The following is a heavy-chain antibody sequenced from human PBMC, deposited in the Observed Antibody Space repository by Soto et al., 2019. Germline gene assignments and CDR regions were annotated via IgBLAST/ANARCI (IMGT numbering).Heavy chain of an antibody. V-gene: IGHV4-31*03. CDR3: ARHSNWNYAPYYFDY. Sequence: TSETLSLTCTVSGGSISSGGYYWSWIRQHPGKGLEWIGYIYYSGSTYYNPSLKSRVTISVDTSKNQFSLKLSSVTAADTAVYYCARHSNWNYAPYYFDYWGQGTLVTVSS. CDR2: IYYSGST. J-gene: IGHJ4*02. D-gene: IGHD1-7*01. CDR1: GGSISSGGYY.